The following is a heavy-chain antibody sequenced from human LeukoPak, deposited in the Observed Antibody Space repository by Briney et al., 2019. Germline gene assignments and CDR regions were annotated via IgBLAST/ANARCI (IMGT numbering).Heavy chain of an antibody. CDR1: GFTFSSYA. CDR2: ISGSGGST. CDR3: ASARRFYYYDSSGFDY. Sequence: GGSLRLSCAASGFTFSSYAMSWVRQAPGKGLEWVSAISGSGGSTYYADSVKGRFTISRDNAKNSLYLQMNSLRAEDTAVYYCASARRFYYYDSSGFDYWGQGTLVTVSS. V-gene: IGHV3-23*01. J-gene: IGHJ4*02. D-gene: IGHD3-22*01.